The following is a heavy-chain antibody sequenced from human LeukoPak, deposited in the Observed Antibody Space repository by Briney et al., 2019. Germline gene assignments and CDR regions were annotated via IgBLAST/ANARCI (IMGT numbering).Heavy chain of an antibody. V-gene: IGHV3-30*03. D-gene: IGHD3/OR15-3a*01. Sequence: PGGSLRLSCAASGFTFSSYGMHWVRQAPGKGLEWVAVISYDGSNKYYADSLKGRFTISRDNSKNTLYLQMNSLRADDTAVDSGFSGTQRGEYWGQGTLVTVSS. CDR1: GFTFSSYG. CDR3: FSGTQRGEY. CDR2: ISYDGSNK. J-gene: IGHJ4*02.